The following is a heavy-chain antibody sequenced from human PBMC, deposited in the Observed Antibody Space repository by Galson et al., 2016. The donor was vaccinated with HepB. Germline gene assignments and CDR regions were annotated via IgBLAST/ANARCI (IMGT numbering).Heavy chain of an antibody. CDR2: INTAGSTT. CDR1: GFTFSRYW. J-gene: IGHJ4*02. D-gene: IGHD3-16*01. Sequence: SLRLSCAASGFTFSRYWMHWVRQAPGKGLVWVSRINTAGSTTTYADSVKGRFTISRDNAKNTLYLQMNSQSAEDTAVYYCARVSGGHYEGYAYWGQGTLVTVSS. CDR3: ARVSGGHYEGYAY. V-gene: IGHV3-74*01.